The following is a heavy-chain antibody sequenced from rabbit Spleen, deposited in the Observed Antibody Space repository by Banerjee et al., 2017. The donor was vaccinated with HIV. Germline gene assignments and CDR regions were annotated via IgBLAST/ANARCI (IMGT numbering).Heavy chain of an antibody. V-gene: IGHV1S45*01. D-gene: IGHD8-1*01. CDR3: ARDTGSSFSSYGMDL. J-gene: IGHJ6*01. CDR1: GFSFNSGYD. Sequence: QEQLVESGGGLVKPEGSLTLTCTASGFSFNSGYDMCWVRQAPGKGLEWISCIAGSSSGFTYSATWAKGRFTCSKTSSTTVTLQMTSLTVADTATYFCARDTGSSFSSYGMDLWGPGTLVTVS. CDR2: IAGSSSGFT.